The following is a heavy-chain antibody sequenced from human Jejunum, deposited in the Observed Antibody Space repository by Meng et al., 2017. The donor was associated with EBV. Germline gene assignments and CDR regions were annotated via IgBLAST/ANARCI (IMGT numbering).Heavy chain of an antibody. Sequence: VQLVEFVCDLKNPGASVKVSCKASGYTFINYAINWVRQAPGQGLEWMGWINTHTGNPTYGQGFTGRFVLSSDTSVSTANLQISSLKAEDTAVYYCARGGPYPDSSGFHWYFDLWGRGTLVTVFS. CDR1: GYTFINYA. J-gene: IGHJ2*01. V-gene: IGHV7-4-1*02. D-gene: IGHD3-22*01. CDR3: ARGGPYPDSSGFHWYFDL. CDR2: INTHTGNP.